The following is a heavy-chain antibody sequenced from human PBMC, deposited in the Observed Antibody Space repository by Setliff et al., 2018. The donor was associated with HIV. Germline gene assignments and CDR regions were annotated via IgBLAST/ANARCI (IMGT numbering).Heavy chain of an antibody. D-gene: IGHD5-12*01. J-gene: IGHJ3*01. CDR3: ARTSGDAYNYEGAFDV. V-gene: IGHV1-3*03. CDR1: GFTFTNYA. CDR2: INVDSGNT. Sequence: ASVKVSCKASGFTFTNYAIHWVRQAPGQRLEWMGWINVDSGNTKYLQDLQGRVTITKDRSASTAYMDLSSLKSEDTAIYYCARTSGDAYNYEGAFDVWGQGTLVTVS.